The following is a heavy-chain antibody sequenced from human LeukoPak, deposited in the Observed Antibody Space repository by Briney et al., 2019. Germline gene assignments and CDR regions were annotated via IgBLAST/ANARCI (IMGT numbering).Heavy chain of an antibody. D-gene: IGHD6-13*01. J-gene: IGHJ4*02. Sequence: GSLILSCAASGFPFSSNYMSWVRQAPGKGLEGVSVIYTGGSTCYADFVKGRFTISRDNSKNTLYLQMNSRRAEDTAVYYCARAGSIAAAADYWGQGTLVTVSS. V-gene: IGHV3-53*01. CDR2: IYTGGST. CDR1: GFPFSSNY. CDR3: ARAGSIAAAADY.